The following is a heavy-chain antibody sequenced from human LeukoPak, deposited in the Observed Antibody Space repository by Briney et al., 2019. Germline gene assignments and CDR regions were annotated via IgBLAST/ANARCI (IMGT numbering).Heavy chain of an antibody. D-gene: IGHD1-1*01. CDR1: GFTFSSYG. V-gene: IGHV3-30*02. J-gene: IGHJ6*02. CDR2: IWYDGSNK. CDR3: AKDRSTGIYYYYYGMDV. Sequence: GGSLRLSCAASGFTFSSYGMHWVRQAPGKGLEWVAVIWYDGSNKYYADSVKGRFTISRDNSKNTLYLQMNSLRAEDTAVYYCAKDRSTGIYYYYYGMDVWGQGTTVTVSS.